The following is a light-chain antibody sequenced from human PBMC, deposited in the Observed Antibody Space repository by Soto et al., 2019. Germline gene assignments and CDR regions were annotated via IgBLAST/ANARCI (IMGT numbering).Light chain of an antibody. CDR1: QTISNY. J-gene: IGKJ2*01. CDR2: ASF. V-gene: IGKV1-39*01. Sequence: DIQMTQSPSSLSVSVGDRVTITCRASQTISNYLNWYQQKPGTAPPLLMYASFNLQSGVPSRFSGSGSGTDFTLTISSLQPDDFATYYCQQSYSTPYTVGQGTNLEI. CDR3: QQSYSTPYT.